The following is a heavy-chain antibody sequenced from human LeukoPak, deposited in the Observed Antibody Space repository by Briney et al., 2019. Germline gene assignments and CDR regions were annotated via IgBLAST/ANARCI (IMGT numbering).Heavy chain of an antibody. V-gene: IGHV4-61*01. J-gene: IGHJ3*02. CDR2: IYYSGST. CDR3: ARGGYYYDSSGYYAFHI. CDR1: GYSISSGYY. D-gene: IGHD3-22*01. Sequence: KTSETLSLTCTVSGYSISSGYYWGWIRQPPGKGLEWIGYIYYSGSTNYNPSLKSRVTISVDTSKNQFSLKLSSVTAADTAVYYCARGGYYYDSSGYYAFHIWGQGTMVTVSS.